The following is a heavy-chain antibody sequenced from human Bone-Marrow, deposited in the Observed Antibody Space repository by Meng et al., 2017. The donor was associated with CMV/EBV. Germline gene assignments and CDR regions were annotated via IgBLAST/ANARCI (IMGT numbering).Heavy chain of an antibody. CDR3: ARDGRDPKITYYYDSSGYSPDY. CDR2: INPNSGGT. V-gene: IGHV1-2*02. CDR1: GYTFTGYY. J-gene: IGHJ4*02. D-gene: IGHD3-22*01. Sequence: SVKVSCKASGYTFTGYYMHWVRQAPGQGLEWMGWINPNSGGTNYAQKFQGRVTMTRDTSISTAYMELSRLRSDDTAVYYCARDGRDPKITYYYDSSGYSPDYWGQGTLVTVYS.